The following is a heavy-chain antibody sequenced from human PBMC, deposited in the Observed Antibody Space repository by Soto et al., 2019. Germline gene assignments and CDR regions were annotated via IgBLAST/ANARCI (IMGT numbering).Heavy chain of an antibody. CDR1: GGSISSYY. V-gene: IGHV4-59*01. CDR3: AKGSIAVAGSAFDI. Sequence: QVQLQESGPGLVKPSETLSLTCTVSGGSISSYYWSWIRQPPGKGLEWIGYIYYSGSTNYNPSLKSRVTISVDTAKNQCSLKLSSVTAADTAVYYCAKGSIAVAGSAFDIWGQGTMVTVSS. CDR2: IYYSGST. J-gene: IGHJ3*02. D-gene: IGHD6-19*01.